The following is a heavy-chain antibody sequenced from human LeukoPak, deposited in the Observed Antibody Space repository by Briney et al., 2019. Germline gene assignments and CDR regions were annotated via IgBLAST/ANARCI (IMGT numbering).Heavy chain of an antibody. CDR1: GGSISSGGYY. CDR3: ARDCSGGSDLVPVRWFDP. J-gene: IGHJ5*02. CDR2: IYYSGST. D-gene: IGHD2-15*01. V-gene: IGHV4-31*03. Sequence: PSQTLSLTCTVSGGSISSGGYYWSWLRQHPGKGLEWIGYIYYSGSTYYNPSLKSRVTISVDTSKNQFSLKLSSVTAADTAVYYCARDCSGGSDLVPVRWFDPWGQGTLVTVSS.